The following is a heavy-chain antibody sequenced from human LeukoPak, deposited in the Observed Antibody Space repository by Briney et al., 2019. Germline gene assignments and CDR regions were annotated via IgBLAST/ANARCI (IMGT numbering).Heavy chain of an antibody. CDR1: GFTFSSYA. D-gene: IGHD6-13*01. V-gene: IGHV3-23*01. J-gene: IGHJ6*03. Sequence: GGSLRLSCAASGFTFSSYAMSWVRQAPGKGLEWVSAISGSGGSTYYADSVKGRFTISRDNSKNTLYLQMNSLRAKDTAVYYCAKGSYSSSWYEDYYYMDVWGKGTTVTVSS. CDR2: ISGSGGST. CDR3: AKGSYSSSWYEDYYYMDV.